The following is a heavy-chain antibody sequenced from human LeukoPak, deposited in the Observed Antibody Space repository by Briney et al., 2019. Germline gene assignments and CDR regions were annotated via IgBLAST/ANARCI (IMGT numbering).Heavy chain of an antibody. CDR3: ARAPDYYYYYYMDV. CDR1: GYSISSGYY. V-gene: IGHV4-38-2*01. CDR2: IYHSGST. J-gene: IGHJ6*03. Sequence: SETLSLTCAVSGYSISSGYYWGWIRQPPGRGLEWIGSIYHSGSTYYNPSLKSRVTISVDTSKNHFSLKLSSVAAADTAVYYCARAPDYYYYYYMDVWGKGTTVTVSS.